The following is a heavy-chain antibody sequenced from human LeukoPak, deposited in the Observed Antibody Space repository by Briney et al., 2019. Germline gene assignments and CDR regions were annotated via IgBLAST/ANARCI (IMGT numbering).Heavy chain of an antibody. D-gene: IGHD3-10*01. CDR1: GFTFSTYA. CDR3: ARGPYYYGSGNSYNRFNVVY. CDR2: INHGGSA. Sequence: GSLRLTCAASGFTFSTYAMTWVRQAPGKGLEWIGEINHGGSANYNPSLKSRVTISIDTSKTQFSLKLNSVTAADTAVYYCARGPYYYGSGNSYNRFNVVYWGQGTLVTVSS. V-gene: IGHV4-34*01. J-gene: IGHJ4*02.